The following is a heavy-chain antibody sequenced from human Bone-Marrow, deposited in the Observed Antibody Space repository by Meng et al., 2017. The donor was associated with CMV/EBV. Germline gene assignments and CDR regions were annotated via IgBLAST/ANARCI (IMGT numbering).Heavy chain of an antibody. J-gene: IGHJ6*02. CDR1: GYTFTSYY. Sequence: ASVKVSCKASGYTFTSYYMHWVRQAPGQGLEWMGIINPSGGSTSYAQKFQGRVTMTRDTSTSTVYMELSSLRSEDTGVYYCARDLVVAAQGDYYYYGMDVWGQGTTVTVSS. D-gene: IGHD2-15*01. CDR3: ARDLVVAAQGDYYYYGMDV. CDR2: INPSGGST. V-gene: IGHV1-46*01.